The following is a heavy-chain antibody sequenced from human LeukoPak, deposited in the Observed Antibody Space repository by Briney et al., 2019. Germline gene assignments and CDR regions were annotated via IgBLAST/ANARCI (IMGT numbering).Heavy chain of an antibody. CDR3: ARVVVVPAATYYYYYYMDV. CDR2: ISAYNGNT. V-gene: IGHV1-18*01. Sequence: RASVKVSCKASGYTLTSYGISWVRQAPGQGLEWTGWISAYNGNTNYAQKLQGRVTMTTDTSTSTAYMELRSLRSDDTAVYYCARVVVVPAATYYYYYYMDVWGKGTTVTVSS. J-gene: IGHJ6*03. D-gene: IGHD2-2*01. CDR1: GYTLTSYG.